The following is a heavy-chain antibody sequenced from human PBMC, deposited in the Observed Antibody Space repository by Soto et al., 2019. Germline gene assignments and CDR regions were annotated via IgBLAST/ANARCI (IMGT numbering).Heavy chain of an antibody. D-gene: IGHD1-1*01. CDR2: ISSRSSTI. V-gene: IGHV3-48*02. CDR1: GFTFSSYS. J-gene: IGHJ4*02. Sequence: EVQLVESGGGLVQPGGSLILSCAASGFTFSSYSMNWVRQAPGKGLEWVSYISSRSSTIYYADSVKGRFTISRDNAKNSLYLQMNSLRDEDTAVYYCASLLFLRNEGWGQGTLVTVSS. CDR3: ASLLFLRNEG.